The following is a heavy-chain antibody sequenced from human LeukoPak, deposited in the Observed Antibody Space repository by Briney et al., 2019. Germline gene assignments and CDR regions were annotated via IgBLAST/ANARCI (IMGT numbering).Heavy chain of an antibody. V-gene: IGHV3-7*04. CDR2: IKEDGSEK. CDR1: GFTFSGYW. J-gene: IGHJ4*02. CDR3: ARGARTLDY. Sequence: GGSLRLSCSASGFTFSGYWMSWVRQAPGKGLEWVANIKEDGSEKYYVDSVKGRFTISRDNAKDSLYLQMNSPRAEDTALYYCARGARTLDYWGQGTLVTVSS. D-gene: IGHD1-26*01.